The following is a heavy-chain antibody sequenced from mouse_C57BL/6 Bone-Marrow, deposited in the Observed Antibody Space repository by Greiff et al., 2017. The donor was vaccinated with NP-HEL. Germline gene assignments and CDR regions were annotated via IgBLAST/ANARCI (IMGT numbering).Heavy chain of an antibody. CDR2: IDPANGNT. CDR1: GFNIKNTY. Sequence: EVQGVESVAELVRPGASVKLSCTASGFNIKNTYMHWVKQRPEQGLEWIGRIDPANGNTKYAPKFQGKATITADTSSNTAYLQLSSLTSEDTAIYYCARSGVSTVVAYYAMDYWGQGTSVTVSS. J-gene: IGHJ4*01. V-gene: IGHV14-3*01. CDR3: ARSGVSTVVAYYAMDY. D-gene: IGHD1-1*01.